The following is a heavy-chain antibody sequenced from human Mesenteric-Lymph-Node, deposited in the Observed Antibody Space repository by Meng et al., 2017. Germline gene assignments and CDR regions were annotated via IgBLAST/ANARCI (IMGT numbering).Heavy chain of an antibody. CDR1: GFTFSSDW. CDR2: VNSDGTTT. CDR3: ARDQITTGQLDF. J-gene: IGHJ4*02. Sequence: GESLKISCAASGFTFSSDWMNWVRQTPGKGLEWVSRVNSDGTTTLYADSVKGRFTISRDNAQNTLYLQMDSLRPEDTAVYYCARDQITTGQLDFWGQGTLVTVSS. V-gene: IGHV3-74*01. D-gene: IGHD4-11*01.